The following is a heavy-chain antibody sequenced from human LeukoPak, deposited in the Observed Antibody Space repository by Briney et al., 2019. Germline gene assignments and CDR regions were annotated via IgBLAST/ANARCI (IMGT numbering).Heavy chain of an antibody. V-gene: IGHV3-21*01. J-gene: IGHJ5*02. Sequence: GALRLSCAASGFTFSSYSMNWVRQAPGKGLEWVSSISSSSSYIYYADSVKGRFTISRDNAKNSLYLQMNSLRAEDTAVYYCARGSIAAAGDWGWDWFDPWGQGTLVTVSS. CDR3: ARGSIAAAGDWGWDWFDP. CDR2: ISSSSSYI. CDR1: GFTFSSYS. D-gene: IGHD6-13*01.